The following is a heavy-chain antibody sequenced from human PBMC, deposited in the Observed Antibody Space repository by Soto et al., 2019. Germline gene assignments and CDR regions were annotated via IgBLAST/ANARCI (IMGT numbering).Heavy chain of an antibody. CDR2: MNPNSGNT. Sequence: GASVKISCKASGYTFTSYDITGVRQATGQGLEWMGWMNPNSGNTGYAQKFQGRVTMTRNTSISTAYMELSSLRSEDTAVYYFARLAVGFRSDAFDIWGQGTMVTVSS. V-gene: IGHV1-8*01. CDR1: GYTFTSYD. D-gene: IGHD6-19*01. CDR3: ARLAVGFRSDAFDI. J-gene: IGHJ3*02.